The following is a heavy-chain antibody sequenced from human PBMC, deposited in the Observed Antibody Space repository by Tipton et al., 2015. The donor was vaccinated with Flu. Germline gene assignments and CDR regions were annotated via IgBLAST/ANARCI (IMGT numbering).Heavy chain of an antibody. D-gene: IGHD2/OR15-2a*01. Sequence: SLRLSCAASGFTFSRYWMGWVRQAPGKGLEWVANIKEDGSEVSYVDSVKGRFTISRENAKNSLSLQMSSLRTEDTAVYYCAKHGFYCFGSWGQGILVTVSS. CDR1: GFTFSRYW. V-gene: IGHV3-7*01. CDR2: IKEDGSEV. CDR3: AKHGFYCFGS. J-gene: IGHJ5*02.